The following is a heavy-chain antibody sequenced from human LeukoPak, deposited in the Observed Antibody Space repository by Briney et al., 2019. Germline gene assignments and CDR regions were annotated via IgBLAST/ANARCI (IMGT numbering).Heavy chain of an antibody. V-gene: IGHV3-48*03. J-gene: IGHJ4*02. Sequence: PGGSLRLSCAVSGFTFISYEINWVRQAPGKGLERVSHISSSGSTTYYADSVKGRFTISRDNAKNSLHLLMNSLRAEDTAVYYCARALPSSWYYFDYWGQGTLVTVSS. D-gene: IGHD6-13*01. CDR2: ISSSGSTT. CDR1: GFTFISYE. CDR3: ARALPSSWYYFDY.